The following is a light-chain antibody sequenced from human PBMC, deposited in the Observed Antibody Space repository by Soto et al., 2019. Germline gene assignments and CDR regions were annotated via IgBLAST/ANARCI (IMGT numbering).Light chain of an antibody. CDR2: EVS. J-gene: IGLJ2*01. Sequence: QSALTQPPSVSGSPGQSVTISCTGTSSDVGSYNRVCWYQQPPGTAPKLMIYEVSNRPSGVPDRFSGSKSSNTAPLTISGLQAEDEAEYYCSLYTSSSTVIFGGGTKLTVL. CDR3: SLYTSSSTVI. CDR1: SSDVGSYNR. V-gene: IGLV2-18*01.